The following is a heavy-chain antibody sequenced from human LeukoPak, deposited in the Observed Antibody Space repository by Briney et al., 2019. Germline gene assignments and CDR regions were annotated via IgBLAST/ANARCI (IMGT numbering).Heavy chain of an antibody. J-gene: IGHJ5*02. D-gene: IGHD2-2*01. Sequence: ASVEVSCKASGYTFTSYYMHWVRQAPGQGLEWMGTINPSGGSRSYAQKFQGRVTMTRDTSTSTVYMELSSLRSEDAAVYFCARDACSSTICQAGGNWFDPWGQGTLVIVS. CDR3: ARDACSSTICQAGGNWFDP. V-gene: IGHV1-46*01. CDR2: INPSGGSR. CDR1: GYTFTSYY.